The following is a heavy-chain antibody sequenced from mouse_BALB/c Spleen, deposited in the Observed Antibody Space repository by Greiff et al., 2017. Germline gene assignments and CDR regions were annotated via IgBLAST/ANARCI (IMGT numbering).Heavy chain of an antibody. CDR1: GFSLTSYG. CDR3: ARRAGLRQGYAMDY. D-gene: IGHD2-4*01. CDR2: IWSGGST. J-gene: IGHJ4*01. V-gene: IGHV2-2*02. Sequence: QVQLKESGPGLVQPSQSLSITCTVSGFSLTSYGVHWVRQSPGKGLEWLGVIWSGGSTDYNAAFISRLSISKDNSKSQVFFKMNSLQANDTAIYYCARRAGLRQGYAMDYWGQGTSVTVSS.